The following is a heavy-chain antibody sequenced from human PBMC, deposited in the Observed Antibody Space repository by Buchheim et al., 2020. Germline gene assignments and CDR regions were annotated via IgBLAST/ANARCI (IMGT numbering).Heavy chain of an antibody. CDR3: AKDRSYCSGGSCPNYFDY. V-gene: IGHV3-30*18. Sequence: QVQLVESGGGVVQPGRSLRLSCAASGFTFSRYHMHWVRQAPGKGLEWLAVISYDGSHKYYADSVKGRFTISRDNSMNTLYLQMNSLRAEDTAVYYCAKDRSYCSGGSCPNYFDYWGQGTL. J-gene: IGHJ4*02. CDR2: ISYDGSHK. CDR1: GFTFSRYH. D-gene: IGHD2-15*01.